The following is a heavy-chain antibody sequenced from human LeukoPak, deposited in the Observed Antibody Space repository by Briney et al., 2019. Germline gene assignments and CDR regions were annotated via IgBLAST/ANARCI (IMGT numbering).Heavy chain of an antibody. CDR2: INPSGGST. CDR1: GYTFTIYY. Sequence: SVKVSCKASGYTFTIYYMHWVRQAPGQGLEWMGIINPSGGSTSYAQKFQGRVTMTRDTSTSTVYMELSSLRSEDTAVYYCARDQRNLSSSWTRPRGMDVWGQGTTVTVSS. D-gene: IGHD6-13*01. J-gene: IGHJ6*02. V-gene: IGHV1-46*01. CDR3: ARDQRNLSSSWTRPRGMDV.